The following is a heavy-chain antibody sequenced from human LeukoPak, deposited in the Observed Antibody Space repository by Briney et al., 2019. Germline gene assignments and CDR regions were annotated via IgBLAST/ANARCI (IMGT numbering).Heavy chain of an antibody. J-gene: IGHJ6*02. CDR3: ANGVYCSSTSCYDLYGMDV. CDR2: ISGCGGST. Sequence: GESLSLSCAPSWVTYSSYAMSWVRQAPGKGPEWVSAISGCGGSTYYAPSVKGRFPISRHNSKNTLYLQMNSLRAEDTAVYYCANGVYCSSTSCYDLYGMDVWGQGTTVTVSS. D-gene: IGHD2-2*01. V-gene: IGHV3-23*01. CDR1: WVTYSSYA.